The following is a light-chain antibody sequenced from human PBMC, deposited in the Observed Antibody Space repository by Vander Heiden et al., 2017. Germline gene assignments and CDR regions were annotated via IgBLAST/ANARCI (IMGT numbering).Light chain of an antibody. V-gene: IGLV2-8*01. Sequence: PPSASGSPGHSVTIPCTGTSDDVGAYEYVSWYQKYPGKAPRLIIYEVNKRPSGVPDRFSGSKSGNTASLTGSRLQAEDDADYYCSSRAASNTLTFGGGTKLTVL. J-gene: IGLJ2*01. CDR1: SDDVGAYEY. CDR2: EVN. CDR3: SSRAASNTLT.